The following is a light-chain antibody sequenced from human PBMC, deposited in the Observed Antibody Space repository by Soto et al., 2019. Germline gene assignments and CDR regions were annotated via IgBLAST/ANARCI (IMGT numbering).Light chain of an antibody. V-gene: IGKV1-16*01. CDR2: AAS. CDR1: QGVSTD. CDR3: QQHKTYPRT. Sequence: DIQMTQSPSSLSASVGDRGTIFCRASQGVSTDLAWFQQKPGKAPRSLIYAASNLQSGVPSRFTGSGSGTDFTLTINNLQPEDFATYYCQQHKTYPRTFGQGTKVEIK. J-gene: IGKJ1*01.